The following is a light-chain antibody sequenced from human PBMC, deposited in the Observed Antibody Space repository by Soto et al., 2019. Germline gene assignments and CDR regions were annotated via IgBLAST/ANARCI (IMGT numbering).Light chain of an antibody. CDR2: SNN. CDR3: AAWDDSLNGPYV. Sequence: QSVLTQPPSASGTPGQRVTISCSGSSSNIGSNTVNWYQQLPGTAPKLLIYSNNQRPSGVPDRFSGSKSGTSASLAISGLHSEDEADYYCAAWDDSLNGPYVFGTGTNVTVL. V-gene: IGLV1-44*01. CDR1: SSNIGSNT. J-gene: IGLJ1*01.